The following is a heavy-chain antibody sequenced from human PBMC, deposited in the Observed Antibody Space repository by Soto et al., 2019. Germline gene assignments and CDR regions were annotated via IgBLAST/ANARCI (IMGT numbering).Heavy chain of an antibody. CDR2: IYHSGST. CDR3: ARDVGYHYDGSPSGQFDF. Sequence: SETRSLTWVVSGNSISTTNWWGFFRQSPGKGLEWIGEIYHSGSTNYNPSLKSRVTISVDKSKNQFSLKLSSVTAADTAVYYCARDVGYHYDGSPSGQFDFWGQGTLVTVSS. J-gene: IGHJ4*02. D-gene: IGHD3-22*01. CDR1: GNSISTTNW. V-gene: IGHV4-4*02.